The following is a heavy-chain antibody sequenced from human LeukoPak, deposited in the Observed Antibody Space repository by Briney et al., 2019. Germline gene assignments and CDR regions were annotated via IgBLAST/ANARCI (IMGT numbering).Heavy chain of an antibody. V-gene: IGHV1-2*02. CDR2: INTNSGAT. D-gene: IGHD2-2*01. J-gene: IGHJ3*02. CDR1: GYTFTGYY. Sequence: ASVKVSCKASGYTFTGYYVHWVRQAPGQGLEWMGWINTNSGATNYAPNFQGRVTMTRDTSISTAYMELSRLRSDDTAFYCCAKPQPGAFEIWGQGTKVTVSS. CDR3: AKPQPGAFEI.